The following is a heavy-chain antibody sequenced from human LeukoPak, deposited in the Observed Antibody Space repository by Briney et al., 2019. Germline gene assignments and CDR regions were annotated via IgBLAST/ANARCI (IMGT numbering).Heavy chain of an antibody. CDR3: ARDSSYYDSSGYYPPDY. D-gene: IGHD3-22*01. V-gene: IGHV3-33*01. CDR2: IWYDGSNK. Sequence: PGGSLRLSCAASGFTFSSYGMHWVRQAPGRGLEWVAVIWYDGSNKYYADSVKGRFTISRDNSKNTLYLQMNSLRAEDTAVYYCARDSSYYDSSGYYPPDYWGQGTLVTVSS. CDR1: GFTFSSYG. J-gene: IGHJ4*02.